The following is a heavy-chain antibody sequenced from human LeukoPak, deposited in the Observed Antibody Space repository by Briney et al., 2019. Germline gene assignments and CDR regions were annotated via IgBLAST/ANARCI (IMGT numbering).Heavy chain of an antibody. CDR2: ISSSGSTI. Sequence: GGSLRLSCAASGFTFSDYYMSWIRQAPGKGLEWVSYISSSGSTIYYADSVKGRFTISRDNAKDSLYLQMNSLRAEDTAIYYCARRRYNWNAIDYWGQGTLVTVSS. V-gene: IGHV3-11*01. D-gene: IGHD1-20*01. CDR3: ARRRYNWNAIDY. CDR1: GFTFSDYY. J-gene: IGHJ4*02.